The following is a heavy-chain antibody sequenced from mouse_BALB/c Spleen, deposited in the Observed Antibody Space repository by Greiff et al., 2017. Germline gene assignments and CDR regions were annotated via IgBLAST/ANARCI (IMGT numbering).Heavy chain of an antibody. CDR3: TRCYGGYYYIDY. Sequence: QVQLQQPGAELVGPGASVKLSCKASGYTFTSYWINWVKQRPGQGLEWIGNIYPSDSYTNYNQKFKDKATLTVDKSSNTAYMQLSTPTSEDSEVYISTRCYGGYYYIDYWGQGTTLTVSS. CDR1: GYTFTSYW. D-gene: IGHD2-3*01. V-gene: IGHV1-69*02. J-gene: IGHJ2*01. CDR2: IYPSDSYT.